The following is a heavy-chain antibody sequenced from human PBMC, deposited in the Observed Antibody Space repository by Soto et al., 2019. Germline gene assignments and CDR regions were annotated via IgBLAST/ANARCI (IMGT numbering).Heavy chain of an antibody. CDR3: AREPDFWIGYSFDY. CDR2: INAGNGNT. J-gene: IGHJ4*02. D-gene: IGHD3-3*01. Sequence: HVQLVQSGAEVKKPGASVKVSCKASGYTFTDYAIQWVRQAPGQRLEWLGWINAGNGNTKYSQKVQCRVTITRDTSAGTAYIELSRLRSEETAVYYCAREPDFWIGYSFDYWGQGTLVTVSS. CDR1: GYTFTDYA. V-gene: IGHV1-3*01.